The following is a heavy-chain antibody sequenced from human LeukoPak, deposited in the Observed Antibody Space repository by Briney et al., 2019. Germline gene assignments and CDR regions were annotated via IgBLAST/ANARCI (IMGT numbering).Heavy chain of an antibody. CDR1: GGSISSYY. D-gene: IGHD2-2*01. CDR2: IYYSGST. CDR3: ARHREKSSYYGVDWFDP. V-gene: IGHV4-59*08. J-gene: IGHJ5*02. Sequence: PSETLSLTCTVSGGSISSYYWSWIRQPPGKGLEWIGYIYYSGSTNYNPSLKSRVTISVDTSKNQFSLKLSSVTAADTAVYYCARHREKSSYYGVDWFDPWGQGTLVTVSS.